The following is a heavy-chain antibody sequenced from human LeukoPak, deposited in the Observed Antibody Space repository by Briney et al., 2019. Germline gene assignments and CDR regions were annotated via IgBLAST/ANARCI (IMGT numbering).Heavy chain of an antibody. CDR1: GGSFSGYY. Sequence: SETLSLTCAVYGGSFSGYYWSWIRQPPGKGLEWIGEINHSGSTNYNPSLKSRVTISVDTSKNQFSLKLSSVTAADTAVYYCARDPGRIVVAGINYFDYWGQGTLVTVSS. V-gene: IGHV4-34*01. D-gene: IGHD6-19*01. CDR3: ARDPGRIVVAGINYFDY. CDR2: INHSGST. J-gene: IGHJ4*02.